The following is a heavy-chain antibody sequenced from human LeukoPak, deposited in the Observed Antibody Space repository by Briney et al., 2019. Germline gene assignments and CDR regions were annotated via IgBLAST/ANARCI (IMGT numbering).Heavy chain of an antibody. CDR2: ISSSGSTI. CDR3: ARDVSGGVGRYFDWPDAFDI. J-gene: IGHJ3*02. V-gene: IGHV3-48*03. CDR1: GFTFSSYA. D-gene: IGHD3-9*01. Sequence: PGGSLRLSCAASGFTFSSYAMSWVRQAPGKGLEWVSYISSSGSTIYYADSVKGRFAISRDNAKNSLYLKMNSLRAEDTAVYYCARDVSGGVGRYFDWPDAFDIWGQGTMVTVSS.